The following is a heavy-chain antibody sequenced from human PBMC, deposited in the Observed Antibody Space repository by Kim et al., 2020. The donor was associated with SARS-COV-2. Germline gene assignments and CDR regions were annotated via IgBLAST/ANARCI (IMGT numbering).Heavy chain of an antibody. D-gene: IGHD3-10*01. V-gene: IGHV3-21*01. Sequence: GGSLRLSCAASGFTFSSYSMNWVRQAPGKGLEWVSSISSSSSYIYYADSVKGRFTISRDNAKNSLYLQMNSLRAEDTAVYYCAREMVDGSGSYYYYYGMDVWGQGTTVTVSS. J-gene: IGHJ6*02. CDR1: GFTFSSYS. CDR2: ISSSSSYI. CDR3: AREMVDGSGSYYYYYGMDV.